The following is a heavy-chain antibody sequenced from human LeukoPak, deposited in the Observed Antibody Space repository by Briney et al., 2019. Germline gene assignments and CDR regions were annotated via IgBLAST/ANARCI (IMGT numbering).Heavy chain of an antibody. Sequence: GGSLRLSCAASGFTFSSYSMNWVRQAPGKGLEWVSSISSSSSYIYYADSVKGRFTISRDNAKNSLYLQMNSLRAEDTAVYYCARLAGRYYYMDVWGKGTTVTVFS. V-gene: IGHV3-21*01. CDR2: ISSSSSYI. J-gene: IGHJ6*03. CDR3: ARLAGRYYYMDV. CDR1: GFTFSSYS.